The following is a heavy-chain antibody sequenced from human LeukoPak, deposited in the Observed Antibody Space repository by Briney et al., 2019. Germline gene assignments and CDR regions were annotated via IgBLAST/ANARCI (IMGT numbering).Heavy chain of an antibody. CDR3: AREQGSAAIIPGHYYYYMDV. CDR1: GYTFTGYY. Sequence: ASVTVSCKASGYTFTGYYMHWVRQAPGQGLEWMGWINPNSGGTNYAQKFQGRVTMTRDTSISTAYMELSRLRSDDTAVYYCAREQGSAAIIPGHYYYYMDVWGKGTTVTVSS. J-gene: IGHJ6*03. V-gene: IGHV1-2*02. CDR2: INPNSGGT. D-gene: IGHD6-13*01.